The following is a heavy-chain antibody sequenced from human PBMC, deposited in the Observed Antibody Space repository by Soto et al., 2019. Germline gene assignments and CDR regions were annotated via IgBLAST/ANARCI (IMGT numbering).Heavy chain of an antibody. CDR1: GGSISSSSYY. J-gene: IGHJ4*02. V-gene: IGHV4-39*01. Sequence: PSETLSLTCTVSGGSISSSSYYWGWIRQPPGKGLEWIGSIYYSGSTYYNPSLKSRVTISVATSKTQFSLKLSSVTAADTAVYYCARGNYDYVWGSYRYREHDYWGQGTLVTVSS. CDR2: IYYSGST. CDR3: ARGNYDYVWGSYRYREHDY. D-gene: IGHD3-16*02.